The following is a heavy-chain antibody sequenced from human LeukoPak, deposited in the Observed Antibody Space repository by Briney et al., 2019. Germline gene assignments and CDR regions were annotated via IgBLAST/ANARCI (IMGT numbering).Heavy chain of an antibody. J-gene: IGHJ5*02. V-gene: IGHV4-34*01. CDR3: ARVKYDYDSSRFDP. CDR1: GGSFSGYY. D-gene: IGHD3-22*01. Sequence: SETLSLTCAVYGGSFSGYYWNWIRQVPGKGLEWIGEINHSASARYSPSLKSRVTMSVDTSKNQFSLKLTSVTAADTAVYYCARVKYDYDSSRFDPWGQGTLVTVSS. CDR2: INHSASA.